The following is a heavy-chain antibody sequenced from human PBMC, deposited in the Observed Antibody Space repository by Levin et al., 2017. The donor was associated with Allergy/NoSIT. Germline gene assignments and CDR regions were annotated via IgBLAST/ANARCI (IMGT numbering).Heavy chain of an antibody. CDR1: GYSFTSYW. J-gene: IGHJ3*02. D-gene: IGHD3-22*01. CDR2: IYPGDSDT. V-gene: IGHV5-51*01. CDR3: ARARQGGGYYSPDAFDI. Sequence: GESLKISCKGSGYSFTSYWIGWVRQMPGKGLEWMGIIYPGDSDTRYSPSFQGQVTISGDKSISTAYLQWSSLKASDTAMYYCARARQGGGYYSPDAFDIWGQGTMVTVSS.